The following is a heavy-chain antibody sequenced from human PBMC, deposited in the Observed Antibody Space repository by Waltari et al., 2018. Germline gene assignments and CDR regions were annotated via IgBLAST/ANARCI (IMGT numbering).Heavy chain of an antibody. CDR1: GFTFSSYE. D-gene: IGHD3-22*01. J-gene: IGHJ6*03. CDR3: ARGQGLAYHYYYMDV. Sequence: EVPVVESGGGFVQPGGSLRLSCAASGFTFSSYEMNWVRQAPGKGLEWVSYIDWRSIVINYADSVKGRFTISRDNARNSLVLQMNSLRAEDTAVYYCARGQGLAYHYYYMDVWGKGTTVTVS. V-gene: IGHV3-48*03. CDR2: IDWRSIVI.